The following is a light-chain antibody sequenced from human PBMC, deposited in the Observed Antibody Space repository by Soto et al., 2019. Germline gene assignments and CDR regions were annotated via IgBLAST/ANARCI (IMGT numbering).Light chain of an antibody. J-gene: IGKJ5*01. V-gene: IGKV3-15*01. Sequence: EIIRTQSQDTLSVYPGERATLSCRASQSVNFNLAWYQQKPGQAPRLLIYGTSIRATGIPARFSGSGFGTEFTLTISSLQSEDFAVYYCQQYNNWPPITFGQGTRLEIK. CDR1: QSVNFN. CDR2: GTS. CDR3: QQYNNWPPIT.